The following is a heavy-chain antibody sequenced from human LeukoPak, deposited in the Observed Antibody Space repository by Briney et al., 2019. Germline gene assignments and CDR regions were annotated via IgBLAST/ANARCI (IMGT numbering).Heavy chain of an antibody. CDR2: INHRGRT. Sequence: PSETLSLTCAVYGGSFSGYYWSWIRQPPGMGLEWIGEINHRGRTNYNPSLKSRVTISVDTSKNHFSLKLSSVTAADTAVYYCARAGVDDAFDIWGQGTMVTVSS. CDR1: GGSFSGYY. D-gene: IGHD5-24*01. J-gene: IGHJ3*02. CDR3: ARAGVDDAFDI. V-gene: IGHV4-34*01.